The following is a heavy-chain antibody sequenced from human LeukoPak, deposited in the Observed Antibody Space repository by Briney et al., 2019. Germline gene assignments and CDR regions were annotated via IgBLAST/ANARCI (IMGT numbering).Heavy chain of an antibody. CDR2: ISGSGSTM. J-gene: IGHJ4*02. CDR3: AREEWEFDY. D-gene: IGHD1-26*01. Sequence: LSLTCTVSGGSFSSSSYYWGWVRQPPGKGLEWVSYISGSGSTMYYADSVKGRFTISRDNAKNSLYLQMNSLRAEDTAVYYCAREEWEFDYWGQGTLVTVSS. CDR1: GGSFSSSSYY. V-gene: IGHV3-48*03.